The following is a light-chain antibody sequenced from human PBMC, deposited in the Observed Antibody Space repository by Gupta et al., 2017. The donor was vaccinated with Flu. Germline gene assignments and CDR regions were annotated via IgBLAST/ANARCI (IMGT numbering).Light chain of an antibody. J-gene: IGLJ3*02. CDR1: SSNIGVGYD. V-gene: IGLV1-40*01. CDR2: GNS. CDR3: QSYDSSLSGSRV. Sequence: QSVLTQPPSVSGAPGQRVTISCTWSSSNIGVGYDVHWYQQLPGTAPNPLIYGNSNRHAGVPDRVSGSKSGTSASLAITGLQAEDEADYYCQSYDSSLSGSRVFGGGTKLTVL.